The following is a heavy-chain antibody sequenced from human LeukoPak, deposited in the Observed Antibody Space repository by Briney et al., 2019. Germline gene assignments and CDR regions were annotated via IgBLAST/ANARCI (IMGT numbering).Heavy chain of an antibody. V-gene: IGHV3-9*01. CDR2: ISWNSGSI. CDR1: GFTFDDYA. J-gene: IGHJ4*02. CDR3: AKGTGRYWTFFDY. Sequence: GGSLRLSCAASGFTFDDYAIHWVRQGPGQGLEWVSGISWNSGSIDYAESVKGRFTISRDNAKNSLYLQMNSLRPEDTALYYCAKGTGRYWTFFDYWGRGTLVTVST. D-gene: IGHD1-26*01.